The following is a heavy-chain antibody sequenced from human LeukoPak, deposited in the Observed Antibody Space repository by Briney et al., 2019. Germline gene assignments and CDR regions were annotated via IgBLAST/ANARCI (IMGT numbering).Heavy chain of an antibody. D-gene: IGHD3-10*01. J-gene: IGHJ4*02. V-gene: IGHV4-4*09. CDR2: ILTSGTT. Sequence: SETLSLTCTVSNGSISSYHWSWVRQPPGKGLDWIGYILTSGTTNYNPSLKSRLTISVDTSKNRFTLKLSSMTAADTAVYYCARLRVSGSYLYYFDYWGQGTLVTVSS. CDR3: ARLRVSGSYLYYFDY. CDR1: NGSISSYH.